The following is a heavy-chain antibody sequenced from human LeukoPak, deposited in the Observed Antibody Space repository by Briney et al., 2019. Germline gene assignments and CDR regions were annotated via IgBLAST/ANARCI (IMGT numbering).Heavy chain of an antibody. D-gene: IGHD3-16*01. Sequence: PSETLSLTCTVSGGSISGNYWTWTRQPPGKGLEWIRQIHYRGKADYNPSLRSRIIISVDTSKNQMFLRLSSVTAADTAVYYCARFGIDYDMDVWGQGTKVTVSS. J-gene: IGHJ6*02. CDR1: GGSISGNY. V-gene: IGHV4-59*01. CDR3: ARFGIDYDMDV. CDR2: IHYRGKA.